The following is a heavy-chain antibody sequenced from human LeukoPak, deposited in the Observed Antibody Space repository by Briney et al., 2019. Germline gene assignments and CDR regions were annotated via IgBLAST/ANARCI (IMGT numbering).Heavy chain of an antibody. Sequence: VASVKVSCKASGYTFSTYPMNWVRQAPGQGLEWMGWIGTYKGNTNYAQMFQGRVTMTTDTSTSTAYMELKNLRSDDTAVYYCARTPGMVVVKTFYCMDVWGQGTTVTVSS. CDR1: GYTFSTYP. V-gene: IGHV1-18*01. D-gene: IGHD3-22*01. CDR3: ARTPGMVVVKTFYCMDV. J-gene: IGHJ6*02. CDR2: IGTYKGNT.